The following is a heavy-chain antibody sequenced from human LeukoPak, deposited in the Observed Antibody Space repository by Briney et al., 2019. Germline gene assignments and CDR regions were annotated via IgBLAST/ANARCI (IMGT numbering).Heavy chain of an antibody. CDR3: ARAHLVRGVIINPTHFDY. J-gene: IGHJ4*02. V-gene: IGHV3-48*04. CDR2: ISGSSSSSDGGAI. Sequence: QAGGSLRLSCTASGFTFSTYSMNWVRQAPGRGLEWVSYISGSSSSSDGGAIQYADSVKGRFTISRDNAKNSLYLQMNSLRAEDTAVYYCARAHLVRGVIINPTHFDYWGQGTLVTVSS. CDR1: GFTFSTYS. D-gene: IGHD3-10*01.